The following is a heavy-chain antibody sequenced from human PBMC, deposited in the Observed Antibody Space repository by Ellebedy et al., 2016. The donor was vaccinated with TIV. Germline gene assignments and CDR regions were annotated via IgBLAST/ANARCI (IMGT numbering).Heavy chain of an antibody. V-gene: IGHV3-23*01. J-gene: IGHJ2*01. CDR3: VKGPGPLSSFYFDL. CDR2: LSGSGGST. Sequence: GESLKISCAASGFTFSSYAMSWVRQAPGKGLEWVSSLSGSGGSTYYADSVRCRFTISIDNSRDILSLQLPSLTVADTAIYYCVKGPGPLSSFYFDLWGRGTLVTVSS. D-gene: IGHD2-15*01. CDR1: GFTFSSYA.